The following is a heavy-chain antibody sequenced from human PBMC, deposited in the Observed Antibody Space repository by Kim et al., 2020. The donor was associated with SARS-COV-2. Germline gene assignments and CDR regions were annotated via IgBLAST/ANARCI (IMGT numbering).Heavy chain of an antibody. V-gene: IGHV4-31*03. D-gene: IGHD5-18*01. CDR2: IYYSGST. CDR3: ARGLDTAMAWGV. Sequence: SETLSLTCTVSGGSISSGGYYWSWIRQHPGKGLEWIGYIYYSGSTYSNPSLKSRVTISVDTSKNQFSLKLSSVTAADTAVYYCARGLDTAMAWGVWGQGTLVTVSS. CDR1: GGSISSGGYY. J-gene: IGHJ4*02.